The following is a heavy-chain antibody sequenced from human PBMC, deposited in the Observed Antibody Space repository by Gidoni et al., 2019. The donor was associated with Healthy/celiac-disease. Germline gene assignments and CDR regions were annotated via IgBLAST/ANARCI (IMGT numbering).Heavy chain of an antibody. Sequence: EVQLLESGGGLVQPGGSLRLSCAASGFTFRSSAMSWVRQAPGKGLEWVSAISGSGGSTYYADSVKGRFTISRDNSKNTLYLQMNSLRAEDTAVYYCAKGGSSIWFGELNWFDPWGQGTLVTVSS. V-gene: IGHV3-23*01. CDR3: AKGGSSIWFGELNWFDP. J-gene: IGHJ5*02. CDR2: ISGSGGST. D-gene: IGHD3-10*01. CDR1: GFTFRSSA.